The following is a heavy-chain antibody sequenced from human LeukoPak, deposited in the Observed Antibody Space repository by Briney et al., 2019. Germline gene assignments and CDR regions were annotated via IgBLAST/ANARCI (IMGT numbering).Heavy chain of an antibody. Sequence: SETLSLTCTVSGGSISSYYWSWIRQPPGKGLEWIGYIYYSGSTNYNPSLKSRVTISVDTSKNQFSLKLSSVTAADTAVYYCARGGDYFESYFDYWGQGTLVTVSS. CDR1: GGSISSYY. CDR3: ARGGDYFESYFDY. J-gene: IGHJ4*02. D-gene: IGHD2/OR15-2a*01. V-gene: IGHV4-59*01. CDR2: IYYSGST.